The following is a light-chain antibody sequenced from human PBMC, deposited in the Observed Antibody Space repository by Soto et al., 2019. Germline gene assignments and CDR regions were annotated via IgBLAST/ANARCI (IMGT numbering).Light chain of an antibody. CDR1: SSDVGGYKL. CDR2: EVS. Sequence: QSVLTQPASVSGSPGQSITISCTGTSSDVGGYKLVSWYQQHPGKAPKLMIYEVSNRPSGVSSRFSGSKSGNTASLTISGLQAEDEADYYCGSYTGSIYVFGPGTKLTVL. J-gene: IGLJ1*01. V-gene: IGLV2-14*01. CDR3: GSYTGSIYV.